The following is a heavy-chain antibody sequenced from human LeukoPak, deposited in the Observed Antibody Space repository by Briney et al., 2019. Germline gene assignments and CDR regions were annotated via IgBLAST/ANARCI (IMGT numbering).Heavy chain of an antibody. CDR2: ITTSSSYI. CDR1: GFTFSSYW. CDR3: AREGTGTDY. D-gene: IGHD1-1*01. V-gene: IGHV3-21*01. J-gene: IGHJ4*02. Sequence: GVLRLSCAASGFTFSSYWMHWVRQAPGKGLEWVSSITTSSSYIYYADSVKGRFTISRDNAKNSLYLQMNSLRAEDTAVYYCAREGTGTDYWGQGTLVTVSS.